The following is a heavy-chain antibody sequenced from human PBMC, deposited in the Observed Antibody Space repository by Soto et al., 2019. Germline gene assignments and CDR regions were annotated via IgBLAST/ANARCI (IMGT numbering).Heavy chain of an antibody. CDR1: GFTFSSYG. D-gene: IGHD3-22*01. J-gene: IGHJ4*02. CDR3: AKESYDSSGYDPGYFDY. V-gene: IGHV3-30*18. CDR2: ISYDGSNK. Sequence: GGSLRLSCAASGFTFSSYGMHWVRQAPGKGLEWVAVISYDGSNKYYADSVKGRFTISRDNSKNTLYLQMNSLRAEDTAVYYCAKESYDSSGYDPGYFDYWGQGTLVTVSS.